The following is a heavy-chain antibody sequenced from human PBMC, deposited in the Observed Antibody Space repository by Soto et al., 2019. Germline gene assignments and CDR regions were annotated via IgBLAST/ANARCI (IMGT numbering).Heavy chain of an antibody. CDR1: GFTFSNAW. CDR2: IKSKTDGGTT. Sequence: GGSLRLSCAASGFTFSNAWMSWVRQAPGKGLEWVGRIKSKTDGGTTDYAAPVKGRFTISRDDSKNTLYLQMNSLKTEDTAVYYCTTDGTYYYDSSGYYCIEAFDFWGQGTLVTVSS. CDR3: TTDGTYYYDSSGYYCIEAFDF. J-gene: IGHJ4*02. D-gene: IGHD3-22*01. V-gene: IGHV3-15*01.